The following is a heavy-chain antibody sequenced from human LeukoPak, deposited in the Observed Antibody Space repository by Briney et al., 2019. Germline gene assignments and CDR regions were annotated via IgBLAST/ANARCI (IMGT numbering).Heavy chain of an antibody. V-gene: IGHV3-7*04. CDR2: IKQDGSEK. CDR1: GFTFSSYW. J-gene: IGHJ4*02. D-gene: IGHD3-10*01. CDR3: ARVYYYGSGSYSDYFDY. Sequence: GGSLRLSCAASGFTFSSYWMSWVRQAPGKGLEWVANIKQDGSEKYHVDSVKGRFTISRDNAKNSLYLQMNSLRAEDTAVYYCARVYYYGSGSYSDYFDYWGQGTLVTVSS.